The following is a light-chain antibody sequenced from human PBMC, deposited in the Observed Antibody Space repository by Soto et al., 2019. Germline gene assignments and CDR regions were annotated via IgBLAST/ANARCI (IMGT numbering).Light chain of an antibody. Sequence: DIQLTQSPSSLSASVGDRVTITCRAIQSISNYLNWHQMKPGPAPKRLIYTASNVHSGVPSRFSGSGSGTDIPLTVIRRQREDFATYYGQQSDSTRLTFGGGPEV. CDR3: QQSDSTRLT. V-gene: IGKV1-39*01. J-gene: IGKJ4*01. CDR1: QSISNY. CDR2: TAS.